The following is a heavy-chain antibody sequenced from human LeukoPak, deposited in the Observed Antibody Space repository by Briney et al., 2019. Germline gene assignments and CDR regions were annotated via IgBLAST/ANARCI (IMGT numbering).Heavy chain of an antibody. CDR2: IYYSGST. Sequence: SETLSPTCTVSGGSISSYYWSWIRQPPGKGLEWIGYIYYSGSTNYNPSLKSRVTISVDTSKNQFSLKLTSVTAADTAVYYCASDKGASGWGLGYWGQGTLVTVSS. CDR1: GGSISSYY. CDR3: ASDKGASGWGLGY. J-gene: IGHJ4*02. D-gene: IGHD6-19*01. V-gene: IGHV4-59*08.